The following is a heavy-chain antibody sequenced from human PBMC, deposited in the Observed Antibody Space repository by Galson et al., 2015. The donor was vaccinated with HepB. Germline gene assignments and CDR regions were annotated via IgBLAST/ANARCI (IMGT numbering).Heavy chain of an antibody. CDR2: INPNSGGT. CDR3: ARAPRRKFILGYCSSTSCHGPFDP. D-gene: IGHD2-2*01. V-gene: IGHV1-2*02. Sequence: SVKVSCKASGYTFTGYYMHWVRQAPGQGLEWMGWINPNSGGTNYAQKFQGRVTMTRDTSISTAYMELSRLRSDDTAVYYCARAPRRKFILGYCSSTSCHGPFDPWGQGTLVTVSS. J-gene: IGHJ5*02. CDR1: GYTFTGYY.